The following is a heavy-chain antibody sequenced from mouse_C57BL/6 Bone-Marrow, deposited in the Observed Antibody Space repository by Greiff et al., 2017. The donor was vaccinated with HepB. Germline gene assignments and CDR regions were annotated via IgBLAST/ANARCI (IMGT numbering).Heavy chain of an antibody. CDR2: IHPNSGST. Sequence: QVQLQQPGAELVKPGASVKLSCKASGYTFTSYWMHWVKQRPGQGLEWIGMIHPNSGSTNYNEKFKSKATLTVDKSSSTAYMQLSSLTSEDSAVYYCARLTTVVDFDYWGQGTTLTVSS. D-gene: IGHD1-1*01. J-gene: IGHJ2*01. V-gene: IGHV1-64*01. CDR1: GYTFTSYW. CDR3: ARLTTVVDFDY.